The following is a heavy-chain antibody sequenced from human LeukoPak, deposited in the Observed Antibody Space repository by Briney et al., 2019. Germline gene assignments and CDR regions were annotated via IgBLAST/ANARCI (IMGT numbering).Heavy chain of an antibody. CDR3: ARVLGYSGYDLAY. CDR2: VSGSGGNT. D-gene: IGHD5-12*01. J-gene: IGHJ4*02. Sequence: PGGSLRLSCAASGFTFYTYAMSWVRQAPGNGLEWASVVSGSGGNTYYADSVKGRFTISRDNSKNTLYLQMNSLRAEDTAVYYCARVLGYSGYDLAYWGQGTLVTVSS. V-gene: IGHV3-23*01. CDR1: GFTFYTYA.